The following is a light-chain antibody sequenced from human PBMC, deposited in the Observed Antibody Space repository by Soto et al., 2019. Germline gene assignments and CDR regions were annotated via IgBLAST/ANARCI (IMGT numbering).Light chain of an antibody. Sequence: EIVMTQSPATLSVSPGERATLSCRASQSVSSDLAWYHQKPGQAPRLLIYGASTRATGIPARFSGSGSGTEFTLTINSLQSEDFAVYYCQQRSNWPRTFGQGTRLEIK. J-gene: IGKJ5*01. CDR3: QQRSNWPRT. V-gene: IGKV3-15*01. CDR1: QSVSSD. CDR2: GAS.